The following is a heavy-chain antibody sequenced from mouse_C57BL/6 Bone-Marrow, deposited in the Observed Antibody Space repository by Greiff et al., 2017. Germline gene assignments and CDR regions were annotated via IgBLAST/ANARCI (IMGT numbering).Heavy chain of an antibody. J-gene: IGHJ3*01. CDR1: GYSFTDYN. CDR2: INPNYGPT. CDR3: AREGDYAWFAD. V-gene: IGHV1-39*01. D-gene: IGHD1-1*02. Sequence: VQLQPSGPELVKPGASVNISCQSSGYSFTDYNMNLVKQSNGTSLAWIGVINPNYGPTSYNQKFKGKATLTVDQSSSTAYMPLNSRTSEDSAVYYCAREGDYAWFADWGQGTLVTVSA.